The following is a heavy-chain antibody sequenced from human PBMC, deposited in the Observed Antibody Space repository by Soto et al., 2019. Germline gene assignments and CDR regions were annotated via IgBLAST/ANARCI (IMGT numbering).Heavy chain of an antibody. CDR3: ARGNWSYYYGFDV. CDR2: IKPDGSEQ. D-gene: IGHD1-20*01. J-gene: IGHJ6*02. Sequence: EVQLVESGGGLVQPGGSLRLSCAASEFTFDKYYMTWVRQAPGKGPEWVANIKPDGSEQYYVDSVKGRFTISRDNANNSLYLQMNSLRAEDTAVYFCARGNWSYYYGFDVWGQGTTVTVSS. V-gene: IGHV3-7*01. CDR1: EFTFDKYY.